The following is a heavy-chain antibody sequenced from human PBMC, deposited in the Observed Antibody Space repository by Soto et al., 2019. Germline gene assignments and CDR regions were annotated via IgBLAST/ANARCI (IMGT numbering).Heavy chain of an antibody. CDR1: GGSVSSFSYY. D-gene: IGHD2-15*01. Sequence: PSETLSLTCTVSGGSVSSFSYYWSWIRQPPGKGLEWIGYIYYSGSTNYNPSLKSRVTISVDTSKNQFSLKLSSVTAADTAVYYCARGVPAVANAYDIWGQGTMVTVSS. V-gene: IGHV4-61*01. CDR2: IYYSGST. CDR3: ARGVPAVANAYDI. J-gene: IGHJ3*02.